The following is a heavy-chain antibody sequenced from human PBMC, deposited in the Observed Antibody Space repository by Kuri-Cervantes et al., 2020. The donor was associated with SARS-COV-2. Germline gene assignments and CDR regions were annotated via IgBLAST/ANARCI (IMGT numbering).Heavy chain of an antibody. CDR1: GSTFSSYA. V-gene: IGHV3-30-3*01. Sequence: GESLKISCAASGSTFSSYAMHWVRQAPGKGLEWVAVISYDGSNKYYADSVKGRFTISRDNSKNTLYLQMNSLRAEDTAVYYCAKDRRGLRFLEWLLTNDAFDIWGQGTMVTVSS. J-gene: IGHJ3*02. CDR2: ISYDGSNK. D-gene: IGHD3-3*01. CDR3: AKDRRGLRFLEWLLTNDAFDI.